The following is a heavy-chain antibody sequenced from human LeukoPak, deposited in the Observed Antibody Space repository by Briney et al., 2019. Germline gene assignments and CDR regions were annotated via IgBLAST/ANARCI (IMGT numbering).Heavy chain of an antibody. CDR1: GGTFSSYA. CDR2: IIPIFGTA. J-gene: IGHJ5*02. V-gene: IGHV1-69*01. D-gene: IGHD4-17*01. CDR3: ARDSDDYGDYFWFDP. Sequence: SVKVSCKASGGTFSSYAISWVRQAPGQGLEWMGGIIPIFGTANYAQKFQGRVTITADESTSTAYMELSGLRSEDTAVYYRARDSDDYGDYFWFDPWGQGTLVTVSS.